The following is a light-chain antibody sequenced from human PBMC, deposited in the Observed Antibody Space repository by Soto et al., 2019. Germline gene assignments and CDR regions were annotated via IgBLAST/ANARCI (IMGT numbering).Light chain of an antibody. CDR1: QSVSSSY. CDR2: AAS. Sequence: EIVLTQSPGTLSLSPGERATLSCRASQSVSSSYLAWYQQKPVQAPRPLIYAASSRATGIPDRFSGSGSGTDFTLTISGLEPEDFAVYYCQQYGSSPRTFGQGTKVDIK. V-gene: IGKV3-20*01. CDR3: QQYGSSPRT. J-gene: IGKJ1*01.